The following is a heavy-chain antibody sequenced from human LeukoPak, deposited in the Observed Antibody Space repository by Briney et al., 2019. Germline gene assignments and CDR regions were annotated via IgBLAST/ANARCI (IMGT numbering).Heavy chain of an antibody. CDR1: GYTLTELS. CDR3: ATESGSKYYDFWSGQLSY. CDR2: FDPEDGET. J-gene: IGHJ4*02. D-gene: IGHD3-3*01. V-gene: IGHV1-24*01. Sequence: ASVKVSCKVSGYTLTELSMYWVRQAPGKGLEWMGGFDPEDGETIYAQKFQGRVTMTEDTSTDTAYMELSSLRSEDTAVYYCATESGSKYYDFWSGQLSYWGQGTLVTVSS.